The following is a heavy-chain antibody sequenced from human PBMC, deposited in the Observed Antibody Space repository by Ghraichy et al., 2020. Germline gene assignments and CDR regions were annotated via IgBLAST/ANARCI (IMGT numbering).Heavy chain of an antibody. CDR2: SRDKPNRYTT. D-gene: IGHD4-17*01. Sequence: GGSLRLSCAASGFTFSDRYMDWVRQAPGRGLEWVGRSRDKPNRYTTEYAASVRGRFTISRDDSGNSMYLQMNSLKIEDTAVYYCTRGGTVTSNYYHHMDVWGQGTTVTVSS. J-gene: IGHJ6*02. V-gene: IGHV3-72*01. CDR3: TRGGTVTSNYYHHMDV. CDR1: GFTFSDRY.